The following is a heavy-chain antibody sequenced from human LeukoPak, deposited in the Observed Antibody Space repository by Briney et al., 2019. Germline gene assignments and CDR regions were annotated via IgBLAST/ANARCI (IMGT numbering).Heavy chain of an antibody. CDR1: RLTFSRYG. J-gene: IGHJ3*02. D-gene: IGHD2-2*01. Sequence: PGGCLRLSCAAPRLTFSRYGMDSVRQAPGKGLEWVPFIRYDGSNKYYADAVKGRFTIPRDNSKNPRYLQMNSLRAEHPSVSYTAKDMRGADIVVVPAAYGGAFEIWGQGTMVTVSS. V-gene: IGHV3-30*02. CDR3: AKDMRGADIVVVPAAYGGAFEI. CDR2: IRYDGSNK.